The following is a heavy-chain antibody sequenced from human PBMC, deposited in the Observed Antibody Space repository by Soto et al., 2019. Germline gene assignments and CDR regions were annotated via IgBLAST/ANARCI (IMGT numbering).Heavy chain of an antibody. CDR2: ISRDGGTK. Sequence: QAQLVESGGGVVQPGRSLRLSCAVSGFTVSTYGMHWVRQAPGKGLEWVAVISRDGGTKYYADSVKGRFTISRDNSRNTLFLETNSLRGDDMAVYYCTGEVASGYWGQGTLVTVSS. D-gene: IGHD2-8*02. CDR3: TGEVASGY. CDR1: GFTVSTYG. J-gene: IGHJ4*02. V-gene: IGHV3-30*03.